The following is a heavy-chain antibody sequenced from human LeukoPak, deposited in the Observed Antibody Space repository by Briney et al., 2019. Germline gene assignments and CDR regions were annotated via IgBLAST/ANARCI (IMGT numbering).Heavy chain of an antibody. CDR3: AVLDYDILTGYYNFDY. J-gene: IGHJ4*02. CDR2: IVVGSGNT. Sequence: SVKVSGKASGFTFTSSAMQWVRQARGQRLEWIGWIVVGSGNTNYAQKFQERVTITRDMSTSTAYMELSSLRSEDTAVYYCAVLDYDILTGYYNFDYWGQGTLVTVSS. D-gene: IGHD3-9*01. V-gene: IGHV1-58*02. CDR1: GFTFTSSA.